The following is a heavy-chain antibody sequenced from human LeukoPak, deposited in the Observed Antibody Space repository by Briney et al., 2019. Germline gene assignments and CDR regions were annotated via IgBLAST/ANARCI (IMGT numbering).Heavy chain of an antibody. V-gene: IGHV4-61*01. CDR2: IYYSGST. D-gene: IGHD5-12*01. J-gene: IGHJ1*01. Sequence: SETLPLTCAVSGYSISSGYYWSWIRQPPGKGLEWIGYIYYSGSTNYNPSLKSRVTISVDTSKNQFSLKLSSVTAADTAVYYCARARRRVATGYFQHWGQGTLVTVSS. CDR1: GYSISSGYY. CDR3: ARARRRVATGYFQH.